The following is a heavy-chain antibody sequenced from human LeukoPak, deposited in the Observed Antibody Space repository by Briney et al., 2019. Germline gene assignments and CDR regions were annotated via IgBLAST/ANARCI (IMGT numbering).Heavy chain of an antibody. D-gene: IGHD2-2*01. CDR3: ARDALYCSSTSCYGGSWFDP. CDR2: IYYRGST. CDR1: GASISSYY. J-gene: IGHJ5*02. Sequence: SETLSLTCTVSGASISSYYWSWIRQPPGKGLEGIGYIYYRGSTNYTLSLQRPVTISVGTSKYQFSLKLSSVTAADTAVYYCARDALYCSSTSCYGGSWFDPWGQGTLVTVSS. V-gene: IGHV4-59*01.